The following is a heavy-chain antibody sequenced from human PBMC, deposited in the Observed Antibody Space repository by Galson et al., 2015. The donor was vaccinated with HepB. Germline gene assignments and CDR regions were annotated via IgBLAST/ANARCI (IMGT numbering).Heavy chain of an antibody. J-gene: IGHJ4*02. V-gene: IGHV1-46*01. Sequence: SVKVSCKASGYTFTSYYMHWVRQAPGQGLEWMGIINPSGGSTSYAQKFQGRVTMTRDTSTSTVYMELSSLRSEDTAVYYCARDRYYYDSSGYYSPFDYWGQGTLVTVSS. CDR2: INPSGGST. D-gene: IGHD3-22*01. CDR3: ARDRYYYDSSGYYSPFDY. CDR1: GYTFTSYY.